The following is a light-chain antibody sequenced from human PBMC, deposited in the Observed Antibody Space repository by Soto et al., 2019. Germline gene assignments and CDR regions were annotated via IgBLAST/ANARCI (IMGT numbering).Light chain of an antibody. J-gene: IGKJ2*01. Sequence: DIKMTQSPSSLSASVGDRVTITCRASQSISSYLNWYQQKPGKAPKLLIYAASSLQSGGPSRFSGSGSGTDVTLTISSLQPEDFATYYCQQSYSTLMFTFGQGTKLEIK. CDR1: QSISSY. V-gene: IGKV1-39*01. CDR3: QQSYSTLMFT. CDR2: AAS.